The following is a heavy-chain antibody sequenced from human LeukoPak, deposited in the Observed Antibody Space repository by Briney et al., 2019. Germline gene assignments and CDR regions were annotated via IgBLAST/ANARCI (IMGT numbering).Heavy chain of an antibody. CDR2: ISWNSGGI. D-gene: IGHD3-22*01. V-gene: IGHV3-9*01. CDR1: GFTFDDYA. J-gene: IGHJ4*02. CDR3: AKSTASGYIYYFDY. Sequence: GGSLRLSCAASGFTFDDYAMHWVRQAPGKGLEWVSGISWNSGGIGYADSAKGRFTISRDNAKNSLYLQMNSLRAEDTALYYCAKSTASGYIYYFDYWGQGTLVTVSS.